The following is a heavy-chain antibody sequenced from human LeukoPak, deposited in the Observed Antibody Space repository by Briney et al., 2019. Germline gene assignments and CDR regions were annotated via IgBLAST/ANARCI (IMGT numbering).Heavy chain of an antibody. CDR2: ISGSGDTI. Sequence: QPGGSLRLSCEASGFTFSSYEIIWVRQAPGKGLEWVSYISGSGDTIHYADSVKGRFAISRDNAKNSLYVQMSSLRAEDTAVYYCARRLSYYGMDVWGQGTTVTVSS. V-gene: IGHV3-48*03. CDR1: GFTFSSYE. J-gene: IGHJ6*02. CDR3: ARRLSYYGMDV. D-gene: IGHD3-16*01.